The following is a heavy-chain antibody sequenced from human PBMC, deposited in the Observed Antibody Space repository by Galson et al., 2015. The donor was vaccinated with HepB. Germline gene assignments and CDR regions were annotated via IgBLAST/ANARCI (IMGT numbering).Heavy chain of an antibody. D-gene: IGHD3-3*01. CDR1: GYTLTELS. V-gene: IGHV1-24*01. Sequence: SVKVSCKVSGYTLTELSMHWVRQAPGKGLEWMGGFDPEDGETIYAQKFQGRVTMTEDTSTDTAYMELSSLRSEDTAVYYCATAAPPRLRFLEWLLNLDYRGQGTLVTVSS. J-gene: IGHJ4*02. CDR3: ATAAPPRLRFLEWLLNLDY. CDR2: FDPEDGET.